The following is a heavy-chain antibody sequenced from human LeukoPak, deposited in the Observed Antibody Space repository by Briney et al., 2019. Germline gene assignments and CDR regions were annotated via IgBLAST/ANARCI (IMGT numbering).Heavy chain of an antibody. J-gene: IGHJ6*03. CDR2: IRYNGNNQ. Sequence: GGSLRLSCAASGFTFNNYGMHWVRQAPGKGLEWVAFIRYNGNNQYYADSVRGRFTISRDNSKNTLYLQMNSLKGDDTAVYYCAKDSAFYYIDVWGKGTTVIISS. CDR3: AKDSAFYYIDV. D-gene: IGHD3-10*01. CDR1: GFTFNNYG. V-gene: IGHV3-30*02.